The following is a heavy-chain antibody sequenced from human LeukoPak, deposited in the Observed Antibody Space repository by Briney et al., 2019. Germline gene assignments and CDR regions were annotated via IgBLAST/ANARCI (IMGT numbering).Heavy chain of an antibody. CDR2: IYPGDSAT. Sequence: STSSYYWGWIRQPPGKGLEWIGLIYPGDSATTYNPSFQGQVTISADKSISTAYLQWSGLKASDTAMYYCARPYYYDTDGYYWGVDAFDLWGQGTMVTVSS. CDR3: ARPYYYDTDGYYWGVDAFDL. CDR1: STSSYY. J-gene: IGHJ3*01. D-gene: IGHD3-22*01. V-gene: IGHV5-51*01.